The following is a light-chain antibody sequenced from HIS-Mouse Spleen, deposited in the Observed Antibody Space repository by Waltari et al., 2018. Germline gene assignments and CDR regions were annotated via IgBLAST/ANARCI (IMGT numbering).Light chain of an antibody. J-gene: IGKJ2*01. Sequence: AIQMTQSPSSLSASVGDRVTITCRASQGIRNDVGWYQQKPGKAPKPLIYAASSLQSGVPSRFSGSGSGTDVTLTISSLQPEDFATYYCLQDYNYPYTFGQGTKLEIK. V-gene: IGKV1-6*01. CDR3: LQDYNYPYT. CDR2: AAS. CDR1: QGIRND.